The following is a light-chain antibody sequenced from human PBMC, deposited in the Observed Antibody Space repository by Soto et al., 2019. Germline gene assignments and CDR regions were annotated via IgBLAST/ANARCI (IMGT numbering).Light chain of an antibody. V-gene: IGKV3-15*01. Sequence: EMVMTQSPVTLSVSPGERATLSCRASQSLSSNLAWYQQKPGQAPRLLIYGASTRATGIPARFSGSGSGTEFTLTISRLEPEDFAVYYCLRYSSSQWTFGQGTKVDIK. CDR1: QSLSSN. J-gene: IGKJ1*01. CDR3: LRYSSSQWT. CDR2: GAS.